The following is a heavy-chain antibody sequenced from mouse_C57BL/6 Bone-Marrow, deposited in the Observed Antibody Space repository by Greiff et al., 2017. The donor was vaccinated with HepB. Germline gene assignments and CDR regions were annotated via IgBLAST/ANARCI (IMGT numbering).Heavy chain of an antibody. D-gene: IGHD2-3*01. CDR1: GYSITSGYY. CDR3: ARAGGYYETDFDY. V-gene: IGHV3-6*01. CDR2: ISYDGSN. Sequence: EVKLEESGPGLVKPSQSLSLTCSVTGYSITSGYYWNWIRQFPGNKLEWMGYISYDGSNNYNPSLKNRISITRDTSKNQFFLKLNSVTTEDTATYYCARAGGYYETDFDYWGQGTTLTVSS. J-gene: IGHJ2*01.